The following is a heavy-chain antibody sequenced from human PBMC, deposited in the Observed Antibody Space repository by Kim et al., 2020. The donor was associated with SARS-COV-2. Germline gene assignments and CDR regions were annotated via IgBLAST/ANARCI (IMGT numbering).Heavy chain of an antibody. CDR1: GYSFTSYW. J-gene: IGHJ4*02. CDR3: ARLGLRGDSRPFVDY. CDR2: IYPGDSDT. D-gene: IGHD6-13*01. Sequence: GESLKISCQGSGYSFTSYWIGWVRQMPGKGLEWMGIIYPGDSDTRYSPSFQGQVTIAADKSISTAYLQWSSLKASDTAMYYCARLGLRGDSRPFVDYWGQGTLVTVSS. V-gene: IGHV5-51*01.